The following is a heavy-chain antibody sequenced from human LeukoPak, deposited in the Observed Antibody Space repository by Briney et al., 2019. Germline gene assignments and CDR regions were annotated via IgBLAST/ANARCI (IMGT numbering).Heavy chain of an antibody. J-gene: IGHJ5*02. CDR3: ARDRDSDFEWGPYDP. D-gene: IGHD4-11*01. CDR2: TYYRSTWSN. Sequence: QTLSLTCAISGERVSSNTASWNWVGQSPSRGLEWLGRTYYRSTWSNDYAPSVKGRITIRPDTSRNQFSLHLNSVTPEDTAVYFCARDRDSDFEWGPYDPWGQGTLVVVSS. CDR1: GERVSSNTAS. V-gene: IGHV6-1*01.